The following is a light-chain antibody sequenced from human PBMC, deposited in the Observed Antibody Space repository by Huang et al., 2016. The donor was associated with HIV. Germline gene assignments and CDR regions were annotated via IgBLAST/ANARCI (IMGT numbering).Light chain of an antibody. V-gene: IGKV3-15*01. CDR1: QSVATQ. J-gene: IGKJ3*01. CDR2: GAS. CDR3: QQYNTSPTT. Sequence: EIIMTQFPATLSLSPGERATLSCRASQSVATQSAWYQQKPGQAPRPLIFGASNRATGVPDRFSGSGSGTEFTLTISNLQSEDFAVYYCQQYNTSPTTFGPGTRVDVK.